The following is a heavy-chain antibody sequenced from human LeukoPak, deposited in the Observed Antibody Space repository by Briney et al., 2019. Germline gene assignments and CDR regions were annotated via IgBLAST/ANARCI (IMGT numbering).Heavy chain of an antibody. CDR2: FDPEDGET. CDR1: GYTLTGLS. J-gene: IGHJ4*02. CDR3: ATREALTVTTLGDY. D-gene: IGHD4-17*01. V-gene: IGHV1-24*01. Sequence: ASVKVSCKVSGYTLTGLSMHWVRQAPGKGLEWMGGFDPEDGETIYAQKFQGRVTMTEDTSTDTAYMELSSLRSEDTAVYYCATREALTVTTLGDYWGQGTLVTVSS.